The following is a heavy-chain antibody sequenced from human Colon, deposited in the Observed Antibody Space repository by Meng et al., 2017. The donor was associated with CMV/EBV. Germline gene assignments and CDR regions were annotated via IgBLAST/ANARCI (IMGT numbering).Heavy chain of an antibody. CDR3: ARDYCSSTSCSEIDY. D-gene: IGHD2-2*01. J-gene: IGHJ4*02. V-gene: IGHV4-39*07. CDR2: IYHSGTT. Sequence: GSLRLSCTVSGGSISGSSYHWGWIRQPPGKGLEWIGSIYHSGTTYYSPSLKSRVTISVDTSKNQFSLKLSSVTAADTAVYYCARDYCSSTSCSEIDYWGQGTLVTVSS. CDR1: GGSISGSSYH.